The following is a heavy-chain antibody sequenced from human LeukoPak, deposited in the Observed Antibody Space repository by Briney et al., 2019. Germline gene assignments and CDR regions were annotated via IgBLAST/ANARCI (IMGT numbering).Heavy chain of an antibody. CDR1: GYTFTSYG. D-gene: IGHD5-24*01. Sequence: GSVKVSRKASGYTFTSYGISWVRQAPGQGLEWMGWISAYNGNTNYAQRLQGRVTMTRDMSTSTVYMELSSLRSEDTAVYYCARRDGYLNWFDPWGQGTLVTVSS. CDR3: ARRDGYLNWFDP. CDR2: ISAYNGNT. V-gene: IGHV1-18*01. J-gene: IGHJ5*02.